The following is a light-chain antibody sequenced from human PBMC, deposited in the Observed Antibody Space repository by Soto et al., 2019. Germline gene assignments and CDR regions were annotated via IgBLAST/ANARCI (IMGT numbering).Light chain of an antibody. J-gene: IGKJ5*01. CDR3: QQTYSTPFP. CDR1: ESISNY. Sequence: IQLTQSPSSLSASVGDRVTITCRASESISNYLNWYHQKPGKAPYLLIYAASSLQSGVPSRFSGSGSWPDFNLSTSSLPPDDFGTYYRQQTYSTPFPFSQGTRLDI. CDR2: AAS. V-gene: IGKV1-39*01.